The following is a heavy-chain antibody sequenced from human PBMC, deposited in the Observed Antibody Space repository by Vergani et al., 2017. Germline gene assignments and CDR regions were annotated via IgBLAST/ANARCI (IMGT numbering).Heavy chain of an antibody. J-gene: IGHJ4*02. V-gene: IGHV1-2*02. CDR2: INPNSGGT. Sequence: QVQLVQSGAEVKKPGASVKVSCKASGYTFTGYYMHWVRQAPGQGLEWMGWINPNSGGTNYAQKSQGRVTMTRDTSISTAYMELSRLRSDDTAVYYCAIGAHKYFDYWGQGTLVTVSS. CDR1: GYTFTGYY. CDR3: AIGAHKYFDY.